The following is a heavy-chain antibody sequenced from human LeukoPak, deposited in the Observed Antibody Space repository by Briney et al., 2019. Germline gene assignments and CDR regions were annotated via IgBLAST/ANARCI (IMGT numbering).Heavy chain of an antibody. CDR1: GFSVSNNY. Sequence: GGSLRLSCAVSGFSVSNNYISWARQAPGKGLEWVSAISGSGGSTYYADSVKGRFTISRDNSKNTLYLQMNSLRAEDTAVYYCAKDRAGSPNWFDPWGQGTLVTVSS. J-gene: IGHJ5*02. V-gene: IGHV3-23*01. D-gene: IGHD3-10*01. CDR3: AKDRAGSPNWFDP. CDR2: ISGSGGST.